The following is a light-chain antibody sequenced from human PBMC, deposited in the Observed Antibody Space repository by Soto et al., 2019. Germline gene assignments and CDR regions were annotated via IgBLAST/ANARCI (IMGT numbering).Light chain of an antibody. CDR3: QQSYSSPPT. CDR2: AAS. CDR1: QSISNH. V-gene: IGKV1-39*01. J-gene: IGKJ1*01. Sequence: DIQMTQSPSSLSASVEDRVIITCRASQSISNHLNWYQQEPGKAAELLIFAASSLQSGVPSRFSGSRSGPDFTLTISSLQPEDFATYYCQQSYSSPPTFCQGTKVDIK.